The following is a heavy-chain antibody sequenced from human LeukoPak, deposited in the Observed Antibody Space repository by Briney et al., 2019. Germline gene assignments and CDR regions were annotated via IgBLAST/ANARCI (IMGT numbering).Heavy chain of an antibody. V-gene: IGHV1-69*04. CDR2: IIPIFGIA. CDR1: GGTFSSYA. D-gene: IGHD5-12*01. CDR3: ARDYSCYASDY. Sequence: GASVKVSCKASGGTFSSYAISWVRQAPGQGLEWMGRIIPIFGIANYAQKFQGRVTITADKSTSTAYMELSSLRSEDTAVYYCARDYSCYASDYWGQGTLVTVSS. J-gene: IGHJ4*02.